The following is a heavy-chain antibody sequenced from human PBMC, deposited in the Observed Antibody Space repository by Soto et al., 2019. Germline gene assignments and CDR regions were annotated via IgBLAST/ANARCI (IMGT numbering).Heavy chain of an antibody. V-gene: IGHV3-23*01. CDR1: GFTFSSSA. CDR2: ITGSGGIT. J-gene: IGHJ4*02. CDR3: AKFVRY. Sequence: EVQLLESGGGLVQPGGSLRLSCAASGFTFSSSAMSWVRQAPGKGLEWVSVITGSGGITYYPASVKGRFTVSRDISKNTLYLQMNSLRAEDTAIYYCAKFVRYWGQGTLVTVSS.